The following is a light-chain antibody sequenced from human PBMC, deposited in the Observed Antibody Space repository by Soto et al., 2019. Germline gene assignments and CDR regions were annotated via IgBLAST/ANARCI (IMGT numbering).Light chain of an antibody. Sequence: QSVLTQPRSVSGSPGQSVTISCTGTSSDVDGYNYVSWYQQHPGKAPKLMIYDVSKRPSGVPDRFSGSKSGNTASLTISGLQAEDEADYYCCSYAGSYTYVFGTGTKGTV. CDR1: SSDVDGYNY. V-gene: IGLV2-11*01. CDR2: DVS. J-gene: IGLJ1*01. CDR3: CSYAGSYTYV.